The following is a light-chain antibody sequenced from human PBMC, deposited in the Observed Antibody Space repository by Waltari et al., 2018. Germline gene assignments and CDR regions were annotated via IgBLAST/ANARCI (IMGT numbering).Light chain of an antibody. J-gene: IGKJ1*01. V-gene: IGKV1-39*01. Sequence: DIQMTQSPFSLSASLGDRVTITCRASKSISSYLNWYQKKPGKAPKLLIYAASSLQSGIPSRFSGSGSGRDFTLSISSLQPEDFATYCCQQSYSQTRTFGQGTKVEIK. CDR2: AAS. CDR1: KSISSY. CDR3: QQSYSQTRT.